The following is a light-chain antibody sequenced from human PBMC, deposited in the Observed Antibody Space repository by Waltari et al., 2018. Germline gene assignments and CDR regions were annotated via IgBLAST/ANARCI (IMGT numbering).Light chain of an antibody. CDR1: SSDIGGYDY. Sequence: QSALPQPRSVSGSPGQSVTISCTGTSSDIGGYDYVSWYQQHPGKAPKLFIYDGTKRPSGVPDRFSGSRSGTTASLTISGLQPEDEADYYCCSYAGGSYVFGTGTKVTVL. V-gene: IGLV2-11*01. CDR2: DGT. CDR3: CSYAGGSYV. J-gene: IGLJ1*01.